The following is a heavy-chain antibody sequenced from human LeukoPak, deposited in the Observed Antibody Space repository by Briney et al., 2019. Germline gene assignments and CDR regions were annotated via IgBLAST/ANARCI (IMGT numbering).Heavy chain of an antibody. Sequence: GASVKVSCKASGYTFTNYFLHWVRQAPGQGLEWMGIINPSGGATSYTQNCQGRVTMTRDTSTSTVYMGLSSVRSEDTAIYYCARDLKSSASLEDWGQGTLVTVSS. J-gene: IGHJ4*02. D-gene: IGHD3-22*01. CDR1: GYTFTNYF. CDR3: ARDLKSSASLED. CDR2: INPSGGAT. V-gene: IGHV1-46*01.